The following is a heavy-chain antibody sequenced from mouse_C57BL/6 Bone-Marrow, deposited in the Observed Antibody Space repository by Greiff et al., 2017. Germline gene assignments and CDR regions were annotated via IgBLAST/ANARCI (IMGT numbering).Heavy chain of an antibody. CDR1: GYTFTSYW. J-gene: IGHJ2*01. CDR2: IYPGDGST. CDR3: ARSPHYPHFDY. Sequence: VQLQQPGAELVKPGASVKMSCTASGYTFTSYWITWVKQRPGQGLEWIGEIYPGDGSTNYKEKFKSKATLTGDTSSSTAYMQLSSLTSEDSAVYYCARSPHYPHFDYWGQGTTLTVSS. D-gene: IGHD1-1*02. V-gene: IGHV1-55*01.